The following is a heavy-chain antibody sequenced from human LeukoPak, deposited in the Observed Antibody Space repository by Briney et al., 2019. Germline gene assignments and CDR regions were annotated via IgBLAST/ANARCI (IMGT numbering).Heavy chain of an antibody. CDR2: ISYDGSNK. CDR1: GFTFSSYG. V-gene: IGHV3-30*18. D-gene: IGHD3-22*01. J-gene: IGHJ1*01. CDR3: AKDEYYYDSSGYASQH. Sequence: GRSLRLSCAASGFTFSSYGMHWVRQAPGKGLEWVAVISYDGSNKYYADSVKGRFTISRDNSKNTLYLQMNSLRAEDTAVYYCAKDEYYYDSSGYASQHWGQGTLVTVSS.